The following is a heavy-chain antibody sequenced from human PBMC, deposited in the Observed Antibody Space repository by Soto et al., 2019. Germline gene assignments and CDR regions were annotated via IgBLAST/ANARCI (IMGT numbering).Heavy chain of an antibody. CDR2: INTGNGNT. CDR1: GYTFTRYA. Sequence: QVQLVQSGAEVKKPGASVKVSCKASGYTFTRYAMHGVRQAPGQGLEWMGWINTGNGNTHYSQKFQGRVTFTRDASASTAYTELSSLTSEDTAVYYCARNVDYFDPWGQGTLVTVSS. CDR3: ARNVDYFDP. D-gene: IGHD4-17*01. V-gene: IGHV1-3*04. J-gene: IGHJ5*02.